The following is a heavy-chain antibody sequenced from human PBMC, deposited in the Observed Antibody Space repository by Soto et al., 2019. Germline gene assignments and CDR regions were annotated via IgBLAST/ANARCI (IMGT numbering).Heavy chain of an antibody. CDR2: IYWNDDK. D-gene: IGHD3-22*01. CDR3: AHSRSYYYDSSGYYSLNDAFDI. V-gene: IGHV2-5*01. CDR1: TSGVG. Sequence: TSGVGVGWIRQPPGKALEWLALIYWNDDKRYSPSLKSRLTITKDTSKNQVVLTMTNMDPVDTATYYCAHSRSYYYDSSGYYSLNDAFDIWGQGTMVTVSS. J-gene: IGHJ3*02.